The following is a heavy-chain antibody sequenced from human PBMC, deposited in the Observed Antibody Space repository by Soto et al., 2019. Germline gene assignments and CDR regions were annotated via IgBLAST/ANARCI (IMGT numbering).Heavy chain of an antibody. CDR1: GFTLRSCA. V-gene: IGHV3-30*04. CDR2: ISYEGSNQ. J-gene: IGHJ6*02. Sequence: GGSLRLSCAASGFTLRSCAMHWVRQAPGKGLEWVAVISYEGSNQYYADSVKGRFTLTRDNSKKTLDLQMNSLRPDDTAVYYCARSPSYYGIDVWGQGTTVTVSS. CDR3: ARSPSYYGIDV.